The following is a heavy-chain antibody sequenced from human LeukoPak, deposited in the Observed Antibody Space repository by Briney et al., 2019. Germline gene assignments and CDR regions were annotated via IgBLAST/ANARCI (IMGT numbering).Heavy chain of an antibody. J-gene: IGHJ4*02. V-gene: IGHV4-39*01. CDR2: IYYSGRT. D-gene: IGHD6-13*01. CDR1: GGSISSSSYY. Sequence: SETLSLTCTVSGGSISSSSYYWGWIRQPPGKGLEWIGSIYYSGRTYYNPSLKSRVTISVDTSKNQFSLKLSSVTAADTAVYYCARLGAAAGKFDYWGQGTLVTVSS. CDR3: ARLGAAAGKFDY.